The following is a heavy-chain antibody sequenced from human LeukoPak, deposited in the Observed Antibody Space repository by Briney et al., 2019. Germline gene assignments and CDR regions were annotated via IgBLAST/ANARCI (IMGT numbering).Heavy chain of an antibody. V-gene: IGHV5-51*01. Sequence: GESLNISCQGSGYSFTSYWIGWVRQMPGKGMEWMGIIYPGESDTRYSPSFQGQVTLSADKSISTAYLQWSSLKASDTAMYYCASVSYGSGSYYAHDRFDYWGQGTLVTVSS. J-gene: IGHJ4*02. D-gene: IGHD3-10*01. CDR2: IYPGESDT. CDR1: GYSFTSYW. CDR3: ASVSYGSGSYYAHDRFDY.